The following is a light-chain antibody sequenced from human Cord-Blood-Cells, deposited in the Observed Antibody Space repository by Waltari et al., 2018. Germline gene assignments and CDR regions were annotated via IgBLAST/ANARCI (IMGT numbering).Light chain of an antibody. V-gene: IGLV2-14*01. Sequence: QSALTQPASVSGSPGQSITISCTGTSSDVGGYNYVSWYQQHTGKAPKRMIYEVSNRPSGVSNRFSGSKSVNTASLTISGLQAEDEADYYCSSYTSSSTLVYVFGTGTKVTVL. CDR2: EVS. CDR3: SSYTSSSTLVYV. J-gene: IGLJ1*01. CDR1: SSDVGGYNY.